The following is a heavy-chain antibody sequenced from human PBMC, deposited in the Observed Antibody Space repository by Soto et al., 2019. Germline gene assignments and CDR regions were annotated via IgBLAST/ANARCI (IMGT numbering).Heavy chain of an antibody. V-gene: IGHV4-4*07. CDR3: ARGQRFSDWFDP. D-gene: IGHD3-3*01. J-gene: IGHJ5*02. CDR1: GGTISGYY. CDR2: IYSSGNT. Sequence: SATLSLTCSVSGGTISGYYWTWIRQPAGKGLEWIGRIYSSGNTKYNPSLQGRVTMSLDTSNNQFSLRLTSVTAADTAVYYCARGQRFSDWFDPWGQGTLVTVSS.